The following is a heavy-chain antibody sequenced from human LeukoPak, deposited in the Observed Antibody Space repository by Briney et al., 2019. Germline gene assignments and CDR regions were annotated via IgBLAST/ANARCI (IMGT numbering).Heavy chain of an antibody. CDR1: GGSISSGSYY. CDR3: ARVLKGAYYYDSSGYSYFDY. CDR2: IYYSGST. V-gene: IGHV4-61*10. D-gene: IGHD3-22*01. J-gene: IGHJ4*02. Sequence: SETLSLTCTVSGGSISSGSYYWSWIRQPAGKGLEWIGYIYYSGSTNYNPSLKSRVTISVDTSKNQFSLKLSSVTAADTAVYYCARVLKGAYYYDSSGYSYFDYWGQGTLVTVSS.